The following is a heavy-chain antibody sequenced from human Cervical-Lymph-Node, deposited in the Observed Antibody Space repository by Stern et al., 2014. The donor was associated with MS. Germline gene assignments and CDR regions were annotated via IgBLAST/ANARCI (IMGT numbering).Heavy chain of an antibody. J-gene: IGHJ4*02. CDR3: VHTMAWFCTTTSCNPNYFDY. Sequence: QVTLRESGPTLVKPTQTLTLTCTFSGFSLTTSGVGVGWIRQPPGKALQWLALIYWNDVKDYSPSLKSRLTITKDTSKNQVVLTMTNMDPMDTGTYYCVHTMAWFCTTTSCNPNYFDYWGQGTLVTVSS. D-gene: IGHD2-8*01. CDR2: IYWNDVK. V-gene: IGHV2-5*04. CDR1: GFSLTTSGVG.